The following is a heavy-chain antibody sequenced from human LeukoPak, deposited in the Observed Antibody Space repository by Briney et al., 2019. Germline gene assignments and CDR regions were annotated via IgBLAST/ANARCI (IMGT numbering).Heavy chain of an antibody. J-gene: IGHJ3*02. V-gene: IGHV3-13*01. CDR2: IGTAGDT. Sequence: GGSLRLSCAASGFTFSDYDMHWVRQATGKGLEWVSAIGTAGDTYYTGSVKGRFTISRENAKNSLYLQMNSLRAGDTAVYYCAKLYYGSGSYSTLHDAFDIWGQGTMVTVSS. CDR3: AKLYYGSGSYSTLHDAFDI. CDR1: GFTFSDYD. D-gene: IGHD3-10*01.